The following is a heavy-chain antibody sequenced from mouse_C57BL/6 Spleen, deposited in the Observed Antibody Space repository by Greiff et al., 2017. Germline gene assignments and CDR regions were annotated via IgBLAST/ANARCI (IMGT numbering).Heavy chain of an antibody. J-gene: IGHJ2*01. V-gene: IGHV1-81*01. CDR2: IYPRSGNT. Sequence: VKLQQSGAELARPGASVKLSCKASGYTFTSYGISWVKQRTGQGLEWIGEIYPRSGNTYYNEKFKGKATLTADKSSSTAYMELRSLTSEASAVYFCAREAYGSSPYYWGQGTTLTVSS. CDR3: AREAYGSSPYY. D-gene: IGHD1-1*01. CDR1: GYTFTSYG.